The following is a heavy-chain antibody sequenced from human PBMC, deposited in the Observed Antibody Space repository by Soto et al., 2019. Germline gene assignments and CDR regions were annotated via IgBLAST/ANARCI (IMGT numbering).Heavy chain of an antibody. CDR1: GSSFSGYY. Sequence: SETLSLTCAFYGSSFSGYYCSWLRQPPGKGLEWIGRINYSGTTNYNPSLKSRVSLSVDTSKKQFSLNLASVTAADTAVYYCVRQPNRPMAGDDWGQGAQVTVSS. CDR2: INYSGTT. CDR3: VRQPNRPMAGDD. J-gene: IGHJ4*02. V-gene: IGHV4-34*01. D-gene: IGHD6-19*01.